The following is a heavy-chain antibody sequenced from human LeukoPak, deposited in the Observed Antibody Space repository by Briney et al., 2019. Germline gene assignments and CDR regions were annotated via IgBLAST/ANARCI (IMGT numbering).Heavy chain of an antibody. CDR3: AKDYQAHYYGSGSYYANFDY. CDR2: ISGSGVSK. J-gene: IGHJ4*02. Sequence: GGSLRLSCAASGFTFSSYAMSWVRRAPGKGLEWVSAISGSGVSKYYADSVKGRFTISRDNSKNTLYLQMNSLRAEDTAVYYCAKDYQAHYYGSGSYYANFDYWGQGTLVTVSS. V-gene: IGHV3-23*01. CDR1: GFTFSSYA. D-gene: IGHD3-10*01.